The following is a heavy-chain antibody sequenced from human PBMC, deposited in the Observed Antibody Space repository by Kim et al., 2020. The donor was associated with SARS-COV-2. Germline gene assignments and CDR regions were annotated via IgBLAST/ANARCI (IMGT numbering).Heavy chain of an antibody. Sequence: YADSVKGRFTIARDDSKNTLNLQMNSLGDEDTAVYYCAKEAKPFDAFDIWGQGTMVTVSS. CDR3: AKEAKPFDAFDI. J-gene: IGHJ3*02. V-gene: IGHV3-33*06.